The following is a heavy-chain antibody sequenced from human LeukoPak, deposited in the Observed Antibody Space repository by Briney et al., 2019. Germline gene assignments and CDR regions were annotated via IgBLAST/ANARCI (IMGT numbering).Heavy chain of an antibody. D-gene: IGHD3-10*01. CDR3: ASWFGENDALDI. J-gene: IGHJ3*02. Sequence: ASVKVSCKASGYTFTSQYVHWVRQAPGRGLEWMGIINPSGGSTRYAQKFQGRVTMTRDTSASTVYMELKRLRSEDTAVYYCASWFGENDALDIWGQGTMVTVSS. CDR1: GYTFTSQY. V-gene: IGHV1-46*01. CDR2: INPSGGST.